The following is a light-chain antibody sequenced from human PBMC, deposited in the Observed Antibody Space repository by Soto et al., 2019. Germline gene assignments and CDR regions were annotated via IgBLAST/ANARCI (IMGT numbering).Light chain of an antibody. Sequence: DIQMTQSPSTLSASVGDTVTVTCRASQSVSGWLAWDQQKPGEAPKLLIYDASALTRGVPSRFSCSGSGTKFPLTVASLQPDDFATYYCQQYETFSGTFGPGTKVEI. CDR2: DAS. V-gene: IGKV1-5*01. CDR1: QSVSGW. J-gene: IGKJ1*01. CDR3: QQYETFSGT.